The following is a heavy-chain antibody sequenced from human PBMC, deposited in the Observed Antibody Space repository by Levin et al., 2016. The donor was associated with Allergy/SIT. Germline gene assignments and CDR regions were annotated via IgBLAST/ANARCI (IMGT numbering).Heavy chain of an antibody. CDR2: IVVGSGNT. J-gene: IGHJ6*02. D-gene: IGHD1-26*01. CDR3: AAYGIVGVQGVYYYYGMDV. V-gene: IGHV1-58*01. Sequence: WVRQAPGQRLEWIGWIVVGSGNTNYAQKFQERVTITRDMSTSTAYMELSSLRSEDTAVYYCAAYGIVGVQGVYYYYGMDVWGQGTTVTVSS.